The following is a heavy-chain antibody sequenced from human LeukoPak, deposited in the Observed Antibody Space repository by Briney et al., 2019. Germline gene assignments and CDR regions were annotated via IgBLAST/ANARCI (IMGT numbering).Heavy chain of an antibody. Sequence: GGSLRLSCAASGFTFRSYGMHWVRQAPGKGLEWVAIVWYDGNNKYYADSVKGRFTVSRDNSKDTVSPQLNSLRAEDTAVYYCARGRLFYGSGSNGPQPRAPEAFDIWGQGTMVTVSS. CDR3: ARGRLFYGSGSNGPQPRAPEAFDI. D-gene: IGHD3-10*01. CDR1: GFTFRSYG. CDR2: VWYDGNNK. J-gene: IGHJ3*02. V-gene: IGHV3-33*01.